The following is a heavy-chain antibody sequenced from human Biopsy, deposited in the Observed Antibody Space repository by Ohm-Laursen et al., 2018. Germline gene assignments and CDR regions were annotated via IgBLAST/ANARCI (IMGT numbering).Heavy chain of an antibody. Sequence: SLRLSCAASGFIFSTYTMSWVRRAPGKGLEWVSSVTTTSSYIYYADSVKGRFTISRDNAKNSLYLQMNSLRAEDTAVYYCARDYPSYSSVWYREPIIHCWGQGTLVTVSS. J-gene: IGHJ4*02. V-gene: IGHV3-21*01. CDR1: GFIFSTYT. D-gene: IGHD6-19*01. CDR3: ARDYPSYSSVWYREPIIHC. CDR2: VTTTSSYI.